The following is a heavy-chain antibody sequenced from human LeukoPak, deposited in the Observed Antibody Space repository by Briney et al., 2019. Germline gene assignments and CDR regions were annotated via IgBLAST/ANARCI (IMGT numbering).Heavy chain of an antibody. V-gene: IGHV4-34*01. D-gene: IGHD2-21*02. CDR3: ARGPYCGGDCYFAY. J-gene: IGHJ4*02. Sequence: SETLSHTCAVYGGSFSGYYWSWIRQPPGKGLEWIGEINHSGSTNYNPSLKSRVTISVDTSKNQFSLKLSSVTAADTAVYFCARGPYCGGDCYFAYWGQGTLVTVSS. CDR2: INHSGST. CDR1: GGSFSGYY.